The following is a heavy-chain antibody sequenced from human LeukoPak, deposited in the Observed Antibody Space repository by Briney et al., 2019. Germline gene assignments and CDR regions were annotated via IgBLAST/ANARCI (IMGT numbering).Heavy chain of an antibody. CDR1: GYNFTPYW. Sequence: GESLKISCQSSGYNFTPYWIVWVRQMPGKGLEWMGIIYPGDSDTRYSPSFQGQVTISADKSISTAYLQWSSLKASDTAMYYCARGWGTHCGGDCYVLNWFDPWGQGTLVTVSS. D-gene: IGHD2-21*02. J-gene: IGHJ5*02. CDR2: IYPGDSDT. V-gene: IGHV5-51*01. CDR3: ARGWGTHCGGDCYVLNWFDP.